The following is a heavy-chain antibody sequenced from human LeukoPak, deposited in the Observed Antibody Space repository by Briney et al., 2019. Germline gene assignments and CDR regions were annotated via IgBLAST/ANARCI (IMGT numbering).Heavy chain of an antibody. D-gene: IGHD6-13*01. V-gene: IGHV4-61*05. Sequence: PSETLSLTCTVSGGSISSSSYYWGWIRQPPGKGLEWIGYIYYSGSTNYNPSLKSRVTISVDTSKNQFSLKLSSVTAADTAVYYCARLIAAAGVDYWGQGTLVTVSS. CDR1: GGSISSSSYY. CDR3: ARLIAAAGVDY. CDR2: IYYSGST. J-gene: IGHJ4*02.